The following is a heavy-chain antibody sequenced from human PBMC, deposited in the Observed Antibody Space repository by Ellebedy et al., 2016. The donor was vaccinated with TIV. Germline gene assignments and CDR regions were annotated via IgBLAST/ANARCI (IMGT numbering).Heavy chain of an antibody. CDR2: INHSGST. CDR3: ARIRIQLWIRTPGNYFDY. J-gene: IGHJ4*02. CDR1: GGSFSGYY. V-gene: IGHV4-34*01. Sequence: SETLSLXCAVYGGSFSGYYWSWIRQPPGKGLEWIGEINHSGSTNYNPSLKSRVTISVDTSKNQFSLKLSSVTAADTAVYYCARIRIQLWIRTPGNYFDYWGQGTLVTVSS. D-gene: IGHD5-18*01.